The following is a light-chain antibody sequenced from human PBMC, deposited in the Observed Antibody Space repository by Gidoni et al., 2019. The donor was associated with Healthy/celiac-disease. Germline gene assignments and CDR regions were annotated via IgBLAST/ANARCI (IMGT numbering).Light chain of an antibody. V-gene: IGKV3-20*01. CDR3: QQYGSSPLT. CDR1: QSVSSSY. CDR2: GAS. Sequence: EIVFTHSPGTLSLSPGERATLSCRASQSVSSSYLAWYQQKPGQAPRLLIYGASSRATGIPDRFSGSGSGTDLTLTISRLEPEDFAVYYCQQYGSSPLTFGGGTKVEIK. J-gene: IGKJ4*01.